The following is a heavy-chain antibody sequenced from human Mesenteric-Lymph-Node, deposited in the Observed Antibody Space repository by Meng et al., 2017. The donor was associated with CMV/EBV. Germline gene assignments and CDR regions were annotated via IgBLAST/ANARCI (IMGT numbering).Heavy chain of an antibody. CDR3: ARESVVPAAIHDAFDI. V-gene: IGHV3-66*01. Sequence: GGSLRLSCAASGFTVSSNYMSWVRQAPGKGLEWVSVIYSGGSTYYADSVKGRFTISRDNAKNSLYLQMNSLRAEDTAVYCCARESVVPAAIHDAFDIWGQGTMVTVSS. D-gene: IGHD2-2*01. J-gene: IGHJ3*02. CDR1: GFTVSSNY. CDR2: IYSGGST.